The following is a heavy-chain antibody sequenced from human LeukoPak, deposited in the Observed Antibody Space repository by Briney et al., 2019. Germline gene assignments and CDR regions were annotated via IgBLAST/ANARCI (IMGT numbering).Heavy chain of an antibody. Sequence: GGSLRLSCAASGFTFSSYAMHWVRQAPGKGLEWVAVISYDGSNKYYADSVKGRFTISRDNSKNTLYLQMNSLRAEDTAVYYCARGGGIAAAGTVAYWGQGTLVTVSS. CDR3: ARGGGIAAAGTVAY. J-gene: IGHJ4*02. D-gene: IGHD6-13*01. V-gene: IGHV3-30*04. CDR1: GFTFSSYA. CDR2: ISYDGSNK.